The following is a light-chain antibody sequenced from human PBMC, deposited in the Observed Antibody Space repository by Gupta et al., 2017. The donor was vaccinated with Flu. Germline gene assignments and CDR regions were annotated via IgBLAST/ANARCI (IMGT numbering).Light chain of an antibody. CDR2: DNS. CDR3: HSYDRGLGGWV. Sequence: QSVLTQPPSVSGAPGQRVTISCTGSSSNIGAGYDVHWYQQLPGTAPKLLIYDNSNRPSGVPDRFSGSKSGTSGSLAITGLQAEDEADYHCHSYDRGLGGWVFGGGTKLTVL. CDR1: SSNIGAGYD. J-gene: IGLJ3*02. V-gene: IGLV1-40*01.